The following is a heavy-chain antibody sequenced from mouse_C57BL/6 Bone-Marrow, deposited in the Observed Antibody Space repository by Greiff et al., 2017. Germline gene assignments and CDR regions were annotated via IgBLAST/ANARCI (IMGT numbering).Heavy chain of an antibody. CDR1: GYTFTSYW. CDR3: AREENWSYAMDY. Sequence: VQLQQPGAELVRPGTSVKLSCKASGYTFTSYWMHWVKQRPGQGLEWIGVIDPSDSYTNYNQKFKGKATLTVDTSSSTAYMQLSSLTSEDSEVYYCAREENWSYAMDYWGQGTSVTVSS. V-gene: IGHV1-59*01. CDR2: IDPSDSYT. J-gene: IGHJ4*01. D-gene: IGHD4-1*01.